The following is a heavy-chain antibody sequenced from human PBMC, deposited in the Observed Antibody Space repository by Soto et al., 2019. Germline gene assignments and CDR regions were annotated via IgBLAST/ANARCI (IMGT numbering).Heavy chain of an antibody. CDR3: ATCQLGEYYYAMDM. CDR2: IYDSVNT. V-gene: IGHV4-4*02. J-gene: IGHJ6*02. D-gene: IGHD7-27*01. CDR1: GDSITTYKW. Sequence: PSETLSLTCGVSGDSITTYKWWTWVRQTPGRGLEWIGEIYDSVNTRYNPSLRSRVTISKDTSKNQLSLKLNSVTVADTAVYYCATCQLGEYYYAMDMWGQGTPV.